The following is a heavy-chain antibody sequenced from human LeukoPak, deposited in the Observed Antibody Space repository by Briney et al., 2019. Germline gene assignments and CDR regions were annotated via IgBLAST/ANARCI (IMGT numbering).Heavy chain of an antibody. Sequence: GGSLRLSCAASGFTFDDYAMHWVRQAPGKGLEWVSGISWNSGSIGYADSVKGRFTISRDNAKNSLYLQMNSLRAEDTAVYYCARSGYTYGGYWGQGTLVTVSS. V-gene: IGHV3-9*01. J-gene: IGHJ4*02. CDR2: ISWNSGSI. CDR1: GFTFDDYA. D-gene: IGHD5-18*01. CDR3: ARSGYTYGGY.